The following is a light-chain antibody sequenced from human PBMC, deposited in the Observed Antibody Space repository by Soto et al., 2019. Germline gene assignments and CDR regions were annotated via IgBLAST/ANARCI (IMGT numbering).Light chain of an antibody. Sequence: EIVLTQSPATLSLSPGERATLSCRASQSVSSYLAWYQQQPGQAPRLLIYDASNRATGIPARFSGSGSGTDFTLTISSLEPEDFAVYYCQQRSHWPPTFGPGTKVDIK. CDR1: QSVSSY. CDR2: DAS. CDR3: QQRSHWPPT. J-gene: IGKJ3*01. V-gene: IGKV3-11*01.